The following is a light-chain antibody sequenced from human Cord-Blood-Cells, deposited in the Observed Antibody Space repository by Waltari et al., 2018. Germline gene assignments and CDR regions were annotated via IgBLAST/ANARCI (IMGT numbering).Light chain of an antibody. CDR3: SPYPRSSTVV. Sequence: GTSSDVGGYNYVSWYQQHPGKAPKLMIYDVSNRPSGVSNRFSGSKSGNTASLTISGLQAEDEADYYCSPYPRSSTVVFGGGTKLSVL. J-gene: IGLJ2*01. V-gene: IGLV2-14*04. CDR2: DVS. CDR1: SSDVGGYNY.